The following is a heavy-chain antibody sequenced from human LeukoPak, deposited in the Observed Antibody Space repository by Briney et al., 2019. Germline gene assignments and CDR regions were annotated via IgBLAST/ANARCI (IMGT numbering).Heavy chain of an antibody. V-gene: IGHV3-66*01. D-gene: IGHD3-10*01. CDR3: ARSITMVRGVDY. CDR1: GFTFSSYS. Sequence: GGSLRLSCAASGFTFSSYSMNWVRQAPGKGLEWASVIYSGGSTYYADSVKGRFTISRDNSKNTLYLQMNSLRAEDTAVYYCARSITMVRGVDYWGQGTLVTVSS. CDR2: IYSGGST. J-gene: IGHJ4*02.